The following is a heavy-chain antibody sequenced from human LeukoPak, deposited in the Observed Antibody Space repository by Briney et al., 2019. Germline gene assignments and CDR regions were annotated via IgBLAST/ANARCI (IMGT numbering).Heavy chain of an antibody. CDR1: GYTFRNHG. CDR3: ARDPTNTSGYYAYFDH. Sequence: GASVKVSCKASGYTFRNHGITWVRQAPGQGLEWMGWISCYNGDTHYAQKVQGRVTMTTDSSTSTAYLELRSLRSHHTAVYYSARDPTNTSGYYAYFDHWGQGTLVTVSS. CDR2: ISCYNGDT. J-gene: IGHJ4*02. D-gene: IGHD5-12*01. V-gene: IGHV1-18*01.